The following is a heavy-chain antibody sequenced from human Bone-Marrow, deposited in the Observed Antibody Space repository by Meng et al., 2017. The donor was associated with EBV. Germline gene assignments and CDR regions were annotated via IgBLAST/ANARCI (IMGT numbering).Heavy chain of an antibody. Sequence: QLQLQESGPGLVKSSWTRSLTCTVSGGSISSYYWSWIRQTPGKGLEWIGYIYYSGSTNYNPSLKSRVAISVDTSKNQFSLKLSSVTAADTAVYYCAREYYDSSGYYDYWGQGTLVTVSS. CDR2: IYYSGST. J-gene: IGHJ4*02. CDR3: AREYYDSSGYYDY. D-gene: IGHD3-22*01. V-gene: IGHV4-59*01. CDR1: GGSISSYY.